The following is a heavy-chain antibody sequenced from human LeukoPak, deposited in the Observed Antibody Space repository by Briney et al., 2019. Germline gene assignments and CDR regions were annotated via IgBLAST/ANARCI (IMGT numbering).Heavy chain of an antibody. CDR2: ISSSSSYI. D-gene: IGHD5-24*01. CDR3: AKDLKAMGFDY. J-gene: IGHJ4*02. CDR1: GFTFSTYS. V-gene: IGHV3-21*01. Sequence: PGGSLRLSCAASGFTFSTYSMNWVRQAPGKGLEWVSSISSSSSYIYYADSVKGRFTISRDNAKNSLYLQMNSLRAEDTAVYYCAKDLKAMGFDYWGQGTLVTVSS.